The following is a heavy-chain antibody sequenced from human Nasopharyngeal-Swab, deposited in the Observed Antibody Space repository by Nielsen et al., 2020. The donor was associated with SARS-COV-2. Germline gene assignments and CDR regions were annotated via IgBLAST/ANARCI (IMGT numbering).Heavy chain of an antibody. CDR2: ISSSSSYT. Sequence: GGSLKLSCAASGFTFSDYYMSWIRRAPGKGLEWVSYISSSSSYTNYADSVKGRFTISRDNAKNSLYLQMNSLRAEDTAVYYCARSRVGATTGFDYWGQGTLVTVSS. CDR1: GFTFSDYY. J-gene: IGHJ4*02. CDR3: ARSRVGATTGFDY. D-gene: IGHD1-26*01. V-gene: IGHV3-11*06.